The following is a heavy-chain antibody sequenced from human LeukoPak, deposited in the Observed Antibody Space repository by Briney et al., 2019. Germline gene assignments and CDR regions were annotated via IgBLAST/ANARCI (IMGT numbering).Heavy chain of an antibody. CDR2: INPSGGST. V-gene: IGHV1-46*01. D-gene: IGHD3-16*01. CDR1: GYTFTSYY. Sequence: ASVKVSCKASGYTFTSYYMHRVRQAPGQGLEWMGIINPSGGSTSYAQKFQGRVTMTRDTSTSTVYMELSSLRSEDTAVYYCARDSRTWGVHYWGQGTLVTVSS. CDR3: ARDSRTWGVHY. J-gene: IGHJ4*02.